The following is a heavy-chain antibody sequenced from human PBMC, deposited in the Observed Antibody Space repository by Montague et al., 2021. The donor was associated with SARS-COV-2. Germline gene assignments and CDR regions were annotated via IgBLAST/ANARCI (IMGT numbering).Heavy chain of an antibody. CDR1: GFTFSNYG. D-gene: IGHD6-19*01. CDR2: SNKNNGVT. V-gene: IGHV3-23*01. CDR3: AKNKANDGSGPYFDY. Sequence: SLRLSCAASGFTFSNYGMGWVRQAPGKGLEWVSHSNKNNGVTHYADSVRGRFTTSRDISKNTLFLQMNSLTAEDTAIYYCAKNKANDGSGPYFDYWGQGTLVTVSS. J-gene: IGHJ4*02.